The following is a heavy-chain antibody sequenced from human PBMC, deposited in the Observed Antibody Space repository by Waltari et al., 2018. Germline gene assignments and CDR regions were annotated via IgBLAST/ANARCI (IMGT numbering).Heavy chain of an antibody. J-gene: IGHJ2*01. CDR2: FYTSGST. V-gene: IGHV4-31*01. CDR3: ARGWGRHFWYFDL. CDR1: GGSISSGGYY. D-gene: IGHD2-21*02. Sequence: QVQLQESGPGLVKPSQTLSLTCTVSGGSISSGGYYWSWIRQHPGKGLGWIGYFYTSGSTYYNPSLKSLVTLSVDTSKNQFSLRLSSVTAADTAVYYCARGWGRHFWYFDLWGRGTLVIVSS.